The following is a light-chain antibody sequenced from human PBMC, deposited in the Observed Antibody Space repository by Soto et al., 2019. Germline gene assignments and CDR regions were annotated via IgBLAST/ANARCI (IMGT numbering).Light chain of an antibody. CDR1: QTISSW. CDR2: KAS. Sequence: DIQMTQSPSTLSGSVGDRVTITCRASQTISSWLAWYQQKPGKAPKLLIYKASTLKSGGPSRFSGSGSGTESTLTISSLQPDDFATYYCQHYNSYSEAFGQGTKVDIK. V-gene: IGKV1-5*03. CDR3: QHYNSYSEA. J-gene: IGKJ1*01.